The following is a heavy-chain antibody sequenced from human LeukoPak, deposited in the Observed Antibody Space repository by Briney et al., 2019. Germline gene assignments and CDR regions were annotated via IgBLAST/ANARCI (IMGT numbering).Heavy chain of an antibody. J-gene: IGHJ6*03. CDR3: ARGPRYYDILTGYYGNYMDV. Sequence: ASVKVSCKASGYTFTSYDINWVRQATGQGREWMGWMNPNSGNTGYAQKFQGRVTMTRNTSISTAYMELSSLRSEDTAVYYCARGPRYYDILTGYYGNYMDVWGEGTTVTVSS. CDR1: GYTFTSYD. D-gene: IGHD3-9*01. CDR2: MNPNSGNT. V-gene: IGHV1-8*01.